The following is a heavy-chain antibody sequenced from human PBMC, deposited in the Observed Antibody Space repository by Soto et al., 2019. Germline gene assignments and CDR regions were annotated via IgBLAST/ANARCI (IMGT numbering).Heavy chain of an antibody. Sequence: GGSLRLSCAASGFTFSSYTMSWVRQAPGKGLEWVSAISGSGGSTYYADSVKGRFTISRDNSKNTLYLQMNSLRAEDTAVYYCAKDGAYYYYYMDVWGKGTTVTVSS. CDR2: ISGSGGST. CDR1: GFTFSSYT. D-gene: IGHD3-10*01. J-gene: IGHJ6*03. V-gene: IGHV3-23*01. CDR3: AKDGAYYYYYMDV.